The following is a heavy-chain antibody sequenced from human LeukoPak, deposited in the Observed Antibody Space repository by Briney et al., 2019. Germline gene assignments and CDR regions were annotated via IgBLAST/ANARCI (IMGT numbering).Heavy chain of an antibody. CDR1: GYTFTSYD. Sequence: GASVKVSCKASGYTFTSYDINWVRQATGQGLEWMGWMNPNNNNTGYAQKFQGRVTMTRNTSISTAYMELSSLRSEDTAVYYCARDGRYDFWSGTNQPYYFDYWGQGTLVTVSS. CDR3: ARDGRYDFWSGTNQPYYFDY. J-gene: IGHJ4*02. CDR2: MNPNNNNT. V-gene: IGHV1-8*01. D-gene: IGHD3-3*01.